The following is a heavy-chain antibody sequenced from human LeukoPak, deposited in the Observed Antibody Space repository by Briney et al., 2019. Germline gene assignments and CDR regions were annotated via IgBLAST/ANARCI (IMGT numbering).Heavy chain of an antibody. CDR3: ARGGWNKFDY. CDR2: IFYSGTT. J-gene: IGHJ4*02. V-gene: IGHV4-59*01. CDR1: GGSISSYY. Sequence: PSETLSLTCTVSGGSISSYYWSWIRQPAGKGLEWIGFIFYSGTTNYNPSLKSRVTISVDTSKNQFSLKLSSVTAADTAVYYCARGGWNKFDYWGQGTLVTVSS. D-gene: IGHD3-22*01.